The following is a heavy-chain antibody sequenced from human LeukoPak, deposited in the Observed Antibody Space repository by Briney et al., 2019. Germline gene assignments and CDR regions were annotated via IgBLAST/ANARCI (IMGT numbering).Heavy chain of an antibody. Sequence: GGSLRLSWAASGFTFTNAWMNWVRQAPGKGLEWVGRIKSKADGETIDYAAPVKGRFTFSRDDSKNMLYLQMNSLKSEDTAVYYCSTLTSRGLSDSWGQGTLVTVSS. V-gene: IGHV3-15*07. J-gene: IGHJ4*02. D-gene: IGHD1-20*01. CDR1: GFTFTNAW. CDR2: IKSKADGETI. CDR3: STLTSRGLSDS.